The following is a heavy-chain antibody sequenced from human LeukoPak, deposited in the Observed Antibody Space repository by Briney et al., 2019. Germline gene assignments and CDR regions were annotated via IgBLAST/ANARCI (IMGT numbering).Heavy chain of an antibody. J-gene: IGHJ4*02. CDR1: GYSISSGYY. Sequence: SETLSLTCAVSGYSISSGYYWGWIRQPLGKGLEWIGSIYHSGSTYYNPSLKSRVTISVDTSKNQFSLKLSSVTAADTAVYYCARDVLVYAIRQGGDDYWGQGTLVTVSS. CDR3: ARDVLVYAIRQGGDDY. CDR2: IYHSGST. V-gene: IGHV4-38-2*02. D-gene: IGHD2-8*01.